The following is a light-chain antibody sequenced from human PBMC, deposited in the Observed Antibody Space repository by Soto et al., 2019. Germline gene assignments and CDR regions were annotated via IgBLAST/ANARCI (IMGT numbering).Light chain of an antibody. Sequence: DIVMTQSPATLSVSPGERATLSCRASQNIKSNLAWYQQKPGQAPMLLIYGPSSRANGIPARFSGSGSGTEFTLTISSLQAEDLAVYYCQQYNNWPLTFGGGTKWEI. CDR2: GPS. CDR3: QQYNNWPLT. V-gene: IGKV3-15*01. CDR1: QNIKSN. J-gene: IGKJ4*01.